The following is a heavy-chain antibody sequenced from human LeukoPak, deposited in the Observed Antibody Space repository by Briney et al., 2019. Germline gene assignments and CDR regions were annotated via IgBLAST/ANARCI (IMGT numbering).Heavy chain of an antibody. V-gene: IGHV4-4*07. CDR3: GQYIAVTTTSGPYYYMFA. CDR1: GCSFSSYY. J-gene: IGHJ6*03. D-gene: IGHD4-17*01. Sequence: PSETLSLTCTVSGCSFSSYYLSWVRQPAGKGLEWIGRIYSSETTNYNPSLKSGVTMSVDTSKNEFYLKLSSVTAADNALYYCGQYIAVTTTSGPYYYMFASRKGDTFTVSS. CDR2: IYSSETT.